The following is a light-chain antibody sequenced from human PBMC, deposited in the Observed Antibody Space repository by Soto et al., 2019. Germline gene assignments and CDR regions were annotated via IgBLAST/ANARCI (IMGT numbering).Light chain of an antibody. J-gene: IGLJ1*01. CDR2: DVS. CDR3: SSYTSSSTLYV. V-gene: IGLV2-14*01. CDR1: SSDVGGYNY. Sequence: QSVLTQPASVSGSPGQSITISCTGTSSDVGGYNYVSWYQQHPGKAPKLMIYDVSNRPSGVSNRFSGSKSGNTASLNISGLQAEDEADDYCSSYTSSSTLYVFGTGTKLTVL.